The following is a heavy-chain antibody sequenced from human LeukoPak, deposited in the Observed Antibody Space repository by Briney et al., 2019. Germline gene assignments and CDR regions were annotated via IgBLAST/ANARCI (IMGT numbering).Heavy chain of an antibody. Sequence: GGSRRLSCAASGFTFSSYSMNWVRQAPGKGLEWVSYITGGSTTIYYADSVKGRFTISRDNSKNTLYLQMNSPRAEDTAIYCCAKSGAAAGGYFDCWGQGTLVTVSS. D-gene: IGHD6-13*01. CDR1: GFTFSSYS. CDR2: ITGGSTTI. J-gene: IGHJ4*02. V-gene: IGHV3-48*01. CDR3: AKSGAAAGGYFDC.